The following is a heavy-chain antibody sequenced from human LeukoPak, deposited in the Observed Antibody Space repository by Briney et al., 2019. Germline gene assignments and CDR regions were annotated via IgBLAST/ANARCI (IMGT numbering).Heavy chain of an antibody. CDR3: ATHSPEWRYSGYYNYYYIDV. V-gene: IGHV1-69*06. Sequence: SVKVSCKASGGTFSSYAISWVRQAPGQGLEWMGGIIPIFGTANYAQKFQGRVTMTEDTSTDTACMELSSLRSEDTAVYYCATHSPEWRYSGYYNYYYIDVWGKGTTVTVSS. J-gene: IGHJ6*03. D-gene: IGHD5-12*01. CDR2: IIPIFGTA. CDR1: GGTFSSYA.